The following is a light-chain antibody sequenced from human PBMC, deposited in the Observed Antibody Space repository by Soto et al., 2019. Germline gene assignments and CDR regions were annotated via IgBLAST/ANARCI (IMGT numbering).Light chain of an antibody. V-gene: IGKV1-5*03. J-gene: IGKJ1*01. CDR3: QQYNDYSAWT. CDR2: KAS. CDR1: QSISTS. Sequence: DIQMTQSPSTLSAFVGDRVTITCRASQSISTSLAWYQQKTGKAPKLLIYKASSLESGVPARFSGSGSATEFTLSISSLQPDDFATYYCQQYNDYSAWTFGQGTKVEIK.